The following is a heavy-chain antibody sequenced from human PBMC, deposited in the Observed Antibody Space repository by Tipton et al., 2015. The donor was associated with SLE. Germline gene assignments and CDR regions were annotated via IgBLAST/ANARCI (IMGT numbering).Heavy chain of an antibody. V-gene: IGHV3-30*14. J-gene: IGHJ6*03. CDR1: GFTFSSYT. CDR3: ARDPYSSSWYYMDV. CDR2: ISYDGSNQ. D-gene: IGHD6-13*01. Sequence: SLRLSCAASGFTFSSYTMHWVRQAPGKGLEWVAVISYDGSNQYYADSVKGRFTISRDNSKNTLYLQMNSLRVEDTAVYYCARDPYSSSWYYMDVWGKGTTVTVSS.